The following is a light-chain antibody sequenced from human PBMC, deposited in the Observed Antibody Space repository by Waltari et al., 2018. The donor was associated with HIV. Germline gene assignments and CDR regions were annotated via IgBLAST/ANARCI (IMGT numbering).Light chain of an antibody. Sequence: IALTQSPATLSLSPGERATLSCWASQSVSSSYVAWYQQKPGLAPRLLIYDASRRATGIPDRFSGSGSGTDFTLTISRLEPEDFAVYYCQQYGSSLHSFGQGTKLEIK. CDR3: QQYGSSLHS. CDR1: QSVSSSY. V-gene: IGKV3D-20*01. J-gene: IGKJ2*03. CDR2: DAS.